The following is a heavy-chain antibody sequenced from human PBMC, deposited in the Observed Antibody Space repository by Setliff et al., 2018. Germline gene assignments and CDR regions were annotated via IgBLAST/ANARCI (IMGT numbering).Heavy chain of an antibody. CDR3: ARSPAFDY. Sequence: LRLSCAASGFTFSDHHIDWVRQAPGKGLEWVGRSRNKANTYTIAYAASVEGRFTISRDDSENSVYLEMNRLNTDDTAVYYCARSPAFDYWGQGTLVTGSS. CDR2: SRNKANTYTI. D-gene: IGHD2-15*01. CDR1: GFTFSDHH. J-gene: IGHJ4*02. V-gene: IGHV3-72*01.